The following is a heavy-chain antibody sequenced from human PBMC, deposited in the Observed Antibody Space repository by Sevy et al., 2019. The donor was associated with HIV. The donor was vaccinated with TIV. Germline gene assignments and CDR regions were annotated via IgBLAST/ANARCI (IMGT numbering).Heavy chain of an antibody. CDR1: GYTLTELS. CDR3: ATAQEGRGCSSTSCYQDYYYYGMDV. J-gene: IGHJ6*02. V-gene: IGHV1-24*01. CDR2: FDPEDGET. D-gene: IGHD2-2*01. Sequence: DSVKVSCKVSGYTLTELSMHWVRQAPGKGLEWTGGFDPEDGETIYPQEFQGRVTMTEDTSTDTAYMELSSLRSEDTAVYYCATAQEGRGCSSTSCYQDYYYYGMDVWGQGTTVIVSS.